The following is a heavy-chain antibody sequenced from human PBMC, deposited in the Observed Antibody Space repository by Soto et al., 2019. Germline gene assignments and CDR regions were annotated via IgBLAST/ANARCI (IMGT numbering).Heavy chain of an antibody. D-gene: IGHD5-12*01. CDR1: GGSISSYY. CDR2: IYYSGST. CDR3: ARESRDGYNYGRESYGMDV. J-gene: IGHJ6*02. V-gene: IGHV4-59*01. Sequence: SETLPLTCTVSGGSISSYYWSWIRQPPGKGLEWIGYIYYSGSTNYNPSLKSRVTISVDTSKNQFSLKLSSVTAADTAVYYCARESRDGYNYGRESYGMDVWGQGTTVTVSS.